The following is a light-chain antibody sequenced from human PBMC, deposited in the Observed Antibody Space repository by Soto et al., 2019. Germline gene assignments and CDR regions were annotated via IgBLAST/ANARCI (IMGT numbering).Light chain of an antibody. J-gene: IGLJ2*01. CDR1: SSNIGGGYD. CDR2: SNT. Sequence: QLVLTQPPSVSGTPGQRVAISCNGSSSNIGGGYDVHWYQQFPGTSPKLLIYSNTNRPSGVPDRFSASKSDTSASLAITGLQAEDEADYYCQSYDKSLTDVVFGGGTKVTVL. CDR3: QSYDKSLTDVV. V-gene: IGLV1-40*01.